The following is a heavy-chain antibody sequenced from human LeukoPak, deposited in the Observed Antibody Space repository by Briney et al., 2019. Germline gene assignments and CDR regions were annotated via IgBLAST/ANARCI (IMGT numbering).Heavy chain of an antibody. J-gene: IGHJ4*02. CDR1: GGSVSSGSYY. Sequence: SETLSLTCTVSGGSVSSGSYYWSWIRQPPGKGLEWIGYIYYSGSTNYNPSLKSRVTISVDTSKNQFSLKLSSVTAADTAVYYCARGGGGLLWFGPFHYWGQGTLVTVSS. CDR2: IYYSGST. D-gene: IGHD3-10*01. CDR3: ARGGGGLLWFGPFHY. V-gene: IGHV4-61*01.